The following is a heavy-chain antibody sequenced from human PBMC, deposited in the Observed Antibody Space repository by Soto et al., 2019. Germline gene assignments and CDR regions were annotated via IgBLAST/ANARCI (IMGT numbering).Heavy chain of an antibody. CDR3: TTEPTLVGHRGAF. CDR1: GLSVSDAW. CDR2: IKRRSEGGTT. J-gene: IGHJ4*02. D-gene: IGHD1-26*01. V-gene: IGHV3-15*01. Sequence: GGSLRLSCAASGLSVSDAWMTWVRQAPGKGLEWVGHIKRRSEGGTTEYAAPVKGRFIISREDSRNTLYLQMDSLKSDDSGVYYCTTEPTLVGHRGAFWGQGTLVTVSS.